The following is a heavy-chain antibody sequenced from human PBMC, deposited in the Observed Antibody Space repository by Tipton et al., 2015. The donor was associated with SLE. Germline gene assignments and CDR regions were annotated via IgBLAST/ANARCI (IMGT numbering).Heavy chain of an antibody. J-gene: IGHJ6*03. CDR3: AREVMGRTTTDRGTYQHYYYMDF. D-gene: IGHD3-10*01. CDR2: VYYSGIT. CDR1: GDSISPYY. Sequence: TLSLTCKVSGDSISPYYWSWIRQPPGKGLEWIAYVYYSGITKYNPSLKSRVTISLDTSKKQFSLTVTSVTAADTAVYYCAREVMGRTTTDRGTYQHYYYMDFWGKGTTVTVSS. V-gene: IGHV4-59*01.